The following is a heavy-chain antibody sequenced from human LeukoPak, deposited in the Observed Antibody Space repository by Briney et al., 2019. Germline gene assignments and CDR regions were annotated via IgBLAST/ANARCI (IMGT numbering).Heavy chain of an antibody. J-gene: IGHJ5*02. CDR2: IYHSGST. CDR1: GGSISSYY. Sequence: SETLSLTCTVSGGSISSYYWSWIRQPPGKGLEWIGSIYHSGSTYYNPSLKSRVTISVDTSKNQFSLKLSSVTAADTAVYYCARALVTMVRGNNWFDPWGQGTLVTVSS. D-gene: IGHD3-10*01. CDR3: ARALVTMVRGNNWFDP. V-gene: IGHV4-38-2*02.